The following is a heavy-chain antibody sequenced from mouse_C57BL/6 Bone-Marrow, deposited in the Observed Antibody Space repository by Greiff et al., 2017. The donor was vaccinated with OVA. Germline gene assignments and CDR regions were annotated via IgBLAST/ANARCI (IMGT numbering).Heavy chain of an antibody. CDR1: GFTFSSYG. V-gene: IGHV5-6*01. Sequence: EVKLVESGGDLVKPGGSLKLSCAASGFTFSSYGMSWVRQTPDKRLEWVATISSGGSYTYYPDSVKGRFTISRDNAKNTLYLQMSRLKSEDTAMYYCERPILAYWGQGTLVTVSA. J-gene: IGHJ3*01. CDR3: ERPILAY. CDR2: ISSGGSYT.